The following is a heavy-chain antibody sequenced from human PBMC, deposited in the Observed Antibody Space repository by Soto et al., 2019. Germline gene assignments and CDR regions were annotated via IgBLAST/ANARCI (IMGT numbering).Heavy chain of an antibody. CDR3: ARQVGSCSSTSCFSYYFDY. CDR2: IYYSGST. D-gene: IGHD2-2*01. CDR1: GCSISSYY. Sequence: SETLSLTCTVSGCSISSYYWSWIRQPPGKGLEWIGYIYYSGSTNYNPSLKSRVTISVDTSKNQFSLKLSSVTAADTAVYYCARQVGSCSSTSCFSYYFDYWGQGTLVTVSS. J-gene: IGHJ4*02. V-gene: IGHV4-59*08.